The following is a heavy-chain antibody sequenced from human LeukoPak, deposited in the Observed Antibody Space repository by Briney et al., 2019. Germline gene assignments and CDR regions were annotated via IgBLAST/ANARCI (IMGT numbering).Heavy chain of an antibody. J-gene: IGHJ3*02. CDR3: ASGYCSGGSCYGPDAFDI. V-gene: IGHV5-51*01. CDR1: GYSFTSYW. Sequence: GESLQISCQGSGYSFTSYWIGWVRQMPGKGLEWMGIIYPGDSDTRYSPSFQGQVTISADKSISTAYLQWSSLKASDTAMYYCASGYCSGGSCYGPDAFDIWGQGTMVTVSS. D-gene: IGHD2-15*01. CDR2: IYPGDSDT.